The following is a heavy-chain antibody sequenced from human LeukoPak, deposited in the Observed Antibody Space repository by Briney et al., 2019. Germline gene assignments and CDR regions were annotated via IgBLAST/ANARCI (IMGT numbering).Heavy chain of an antibody. CDR2: IYHNGRT. CDR1: GYSITTAYY. V-gene: IGHV4-38-2*02. D-gene: IGHD2/OR15-2a*01. J-gene: IGHJ4*02. CDR3: TRDPTFHGGGSY. Sequence: PSETLSLTCSVSGYSITTAYYWGWMRQPPGEGLEWIGSIYHNGRTYYNGSLKSRVIMSIDASKNQFSLHLSSVTAADTAVYYCTRDPTFHGGGSYWGQGTLVIVSS.